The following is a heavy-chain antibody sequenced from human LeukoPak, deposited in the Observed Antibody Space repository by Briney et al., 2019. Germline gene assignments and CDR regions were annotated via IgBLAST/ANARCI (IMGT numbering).Heavy chain of an antibody. Sequence: ASVKVSCKASGYTFTGYYMHWVRQAPGQGLEWMGWINPNSGGTNYAQKFQGRVTMTRDTSISTAYMELSRLRSDDTAVYYCAGTHLSSGGYGAVAFDIWGKGKMVTVS. D-gene: IGHD6-19*01. V-gene: IGHV1-2*02. CDR2: INPNSGGT. CDR1: GYTFTGYY. J-gene: IGHJ3*02. CDR3: AGTHLSSGGYGAVAFDI.